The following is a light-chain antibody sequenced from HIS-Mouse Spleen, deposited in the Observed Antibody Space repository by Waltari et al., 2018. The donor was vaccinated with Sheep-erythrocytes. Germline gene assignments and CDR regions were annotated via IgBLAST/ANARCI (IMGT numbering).Light chain of an antibody. V-gene: IGLV2-14*03. CDR1: SGAVGGYNY. J-gene: IGLJ3*02. CDR2: DVS. CDR3: SSYTSSSTLVV. Sequence: QSALTQPASVSGSPGQSITIPCTGTSGAVGGYNYVSWYQQHPGKAPKLMIYDVSNRPSGVSNRFSGSKSGNTASLTISGLQAEDEADYYCSSYTSSSTLVVFGGGTKLTVL.